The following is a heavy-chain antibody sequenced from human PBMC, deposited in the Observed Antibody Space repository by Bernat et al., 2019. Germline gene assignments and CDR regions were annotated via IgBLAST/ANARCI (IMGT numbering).Heavy chain of an antibody. CDR2: LWHDSSDK. Sequence: VQVVESGGRVVQPGGSLRLSCVASGFSFSSYAMHWVRQSPGKGLEWVAILWHDSSDKYYAESVQGRFTISRDNSKNILFLQMNSLRDEDTAIYYCATAPDLYTGPWVGFDFCGLGTLVTVSS. V-gene: IGHV3-33*01. J-gene: IGHJ4*02. CDR3: ATAPDLYTGPWVGFDF. D-gene: IGHD5-12*01. CDR1: GFSFSSYA.